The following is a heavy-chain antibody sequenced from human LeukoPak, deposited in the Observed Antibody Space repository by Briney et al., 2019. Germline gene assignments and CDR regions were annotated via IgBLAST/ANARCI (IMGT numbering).Heavy chain of an antibody. Sequence: GETLQISCQGSGSSFTSYWIGWVRLVPGKGLEWMGIIYPGDSDTRYSPSFQGQVTISADKSISTAYLQWSSLKASDTAMYYCARHVSGWYVDYWGQGTLVTVSS. D-gene: IGHD6-19*01. CDR1: GSSFTSYW. CDR2: IYPGDSDT. V-gene: IGHV5-51*01. J-gene: IGHJ4*02. CDR3: ARHVSGWYVDY.